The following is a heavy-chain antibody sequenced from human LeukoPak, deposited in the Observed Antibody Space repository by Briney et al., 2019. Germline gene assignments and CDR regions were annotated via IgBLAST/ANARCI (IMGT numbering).Heavy chain of an antibody. CDR1: GFTFGAYF. CDR2: ISSNEYDT. Sequence: SGGSLRLSCSASGFTFGAYFMHWARQAPGKGLQYVSSISSNEYDTYYADSVKGRFTISRDNSKNTLFLQMNNLRPEDTAVYYCVKDLNGTWSFDYWGQGTLVTVSS. CDR3: VKDLNGTWSFDY. V-gene: IGHV3-64D*06. D-gene: IGHD2-8*01. J-gene: IGHJ4*02.